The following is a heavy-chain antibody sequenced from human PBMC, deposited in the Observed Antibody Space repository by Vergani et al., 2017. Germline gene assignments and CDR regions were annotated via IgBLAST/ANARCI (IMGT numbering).Heavy chain of an antibody. V-gene: IGHV1-69*12. J-gene: IGHJ6*02. CDR1: GGTFNIYS. CDR2: ITPFFPTG. CDR3: ASPRTAENLPKPLYYFYGLDV. D-gene: IGHD7-27*01. Sequence: QVQLVQSGAEVKKPGSSVKVSCKASGGTFNIYSVSWLRQAPGQGPEWMGGITPFFPTGHYAQKFQGRVTITADESATTVYMEVSSLRSEVTAVYYCASPRTAENLPKPLYYFYGLDVWGQGTTVTVSS.